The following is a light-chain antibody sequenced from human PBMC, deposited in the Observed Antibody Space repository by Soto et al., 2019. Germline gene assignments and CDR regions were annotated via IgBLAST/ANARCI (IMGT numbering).Light chain of an antibody. V-gene: IGLV2-8*01. J-gene: IGLJ2*01. CDR3: SSYAGSNNLV. CDR2: EVS. Sequence: QSVLTQPPSASGSPGQSVTISCTGTSSDVGDNNYVSWYQQHPGKAPKLMIYEVSKRPSGVPDRFSGSKSGNTASLTVSGLQAEDEADYYCSSYAGSNNLVFGGGTQLTVL. CDR1: SSDVGDNNY.